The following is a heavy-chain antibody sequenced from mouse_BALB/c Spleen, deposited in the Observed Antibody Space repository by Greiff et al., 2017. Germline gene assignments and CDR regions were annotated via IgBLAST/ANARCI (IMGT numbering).Heavy chain of an antibody. D-gene: IGHD2-4*01. J-gene: IGHJ1*01. CDR1: GFTFSDYY. V-gene: IGHV5-4*02. CDR3: ARNMITTRYFDV. CDR2: ISDGGSYT. Sequence: EVQVVESGGGLVKPGGSLKLSCAASGFTFSDYYMYWVRQTPEKRLEWVATISDGGSYTYYPDSVKGRFTISRDNAKNNLYLQMSSLKSEDTAMYYCARNMITTRYFDVWGAGTTVTVSS.